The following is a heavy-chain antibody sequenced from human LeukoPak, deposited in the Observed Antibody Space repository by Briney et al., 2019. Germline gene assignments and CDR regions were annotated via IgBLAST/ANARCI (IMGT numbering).Heavy chain of an antibody. D-gene: IGHD3-22*01. J-gene: IGHJ1*01. CDR3: ARRRYYDGSGYLE. CDR2: IYYSGRT. Sequence: SETLSLTCSVSGDSVSRSDSYWDWIRQPPGKGLEWIGTIYYSGRTYYSPSLKSRVTMSVDPSNNQFSLNLRFVTAADTALYYCARRRYYDGSGYLEWGQGTLLSVSS. CDR1: GDSVSRSDSY. V-gene: IGHV4-39*01.